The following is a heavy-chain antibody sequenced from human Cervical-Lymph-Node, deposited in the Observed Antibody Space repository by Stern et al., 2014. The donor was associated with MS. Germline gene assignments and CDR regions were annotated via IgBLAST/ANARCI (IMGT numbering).Heavy chain of an antibody. V-gene: IGHV1-46*01. D-gene: IGHD2-8*01. CDR1: GYTFTSYY. CDR3: ARDPCTNGVCAFFDY. Sequence: QMQLVQSGAEVKKPGASVKVSCKASGYTFTSYYMHWVRQAPGQGLEWMGIINPSGGSTSYAQKFQGRVTMTRDTSTSTVYMELSSLRSEDTAVYYCARDPCTNGVCAFFDYWGQGTLVTVSS. J-gene: IGHJ4*02. CDR2: INPSGGST.